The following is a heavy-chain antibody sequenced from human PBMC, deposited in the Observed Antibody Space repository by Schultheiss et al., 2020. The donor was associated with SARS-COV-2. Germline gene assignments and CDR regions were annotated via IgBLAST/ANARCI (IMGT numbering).Heavy chain of an antibody. CDR3: ARGRHYYGSGATLDI. Sequence: GGSLRLSCAASGFTFSSYGMHWVRQATGKGLEWVSAIGTAGDTYYPGSVKGRFTISRENAKNSLYLQMNSLRAGDTAVYYCARGRHYYGSGATLDIWGQGTMVTVSS. CDR1: GFTFSSYG. V-gene: IGHV3-13*01. CDR2: IGTAGDT. D-gene: IGHD3-10*01. J-gene: IGHJ3*02.